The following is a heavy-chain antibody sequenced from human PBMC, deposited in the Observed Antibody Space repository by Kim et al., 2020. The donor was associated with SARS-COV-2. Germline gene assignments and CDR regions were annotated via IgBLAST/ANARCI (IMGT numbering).Heavy chain of an antibody. CDR2: TRNKANSYTT. CDR1: GFTFSDHY. CDR3: ARDHAPNWLHGRLYYYYYMDV. Sequence: GGSLRLSCAASGFTFSDHYMDWVRQAPGKGLEWVGRTRNKANSYTTEYAASVKGRFTISRDDSKNSLYLQMNSLKTEDTALYYCARDHAPNWLHGRLYYYYYMDVWGKGTTVTVSS. D-gene: IGHD1-1*01. J-gene: IGHJ6*03. V-gene: IGHV3-72*01.